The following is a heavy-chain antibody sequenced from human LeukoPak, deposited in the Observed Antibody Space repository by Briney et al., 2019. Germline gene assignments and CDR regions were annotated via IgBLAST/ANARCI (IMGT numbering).Heavy chain of an antibody. V-gene: IGHV3-23*01. CDR3: AKLAREYCSSTTCPNWFDP. Sequence: PGGSLRLSCAASGFTFTTYAMTWVRQAPGKGPEWVSAISGSGGSTYYADSVKGRFTISRDNSKNTLYLQMNSLRPEDTAVYYCAKLAREYCSSTTCPNWFDPWGQGTLVTVSS. CDR1: GFTFTTYA. D-gene: IGHD2-2*01. CDR2: ISGSGGST. J-gene: IGHJ5*02.